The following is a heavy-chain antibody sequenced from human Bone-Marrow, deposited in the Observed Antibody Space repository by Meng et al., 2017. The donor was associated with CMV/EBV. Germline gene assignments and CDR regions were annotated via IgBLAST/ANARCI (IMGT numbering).Heavy chain of an antibody. D-gene: IGHD5-24*01. CDR3: ASRRDGYTY. J-gene: IGHJ4*02. CDR2: IYSGGST. Sequence: GESLKISCAGSIFPVSDNYMSWVRQAPGKGLEWVSVIYSGGSTYYADSVKGRFTISRDNTKNSLYLQMNSLRPEDTAVYYCASRRDGYTYWGPGTLVTVSS. V-gene: IGHV3-53*01. CDR1: IFPVSDNY.